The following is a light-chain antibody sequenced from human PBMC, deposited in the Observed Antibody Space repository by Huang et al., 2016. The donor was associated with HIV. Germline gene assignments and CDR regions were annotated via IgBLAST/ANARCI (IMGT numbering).Light chain of an antibody. J-gene: IGKJ1*01. CDR1: QSVSSN. CDR2: GAS. CDR3: QQYKNWPRT. V-gene: IGKV3-15*01. Sequence: EIVMTQSPATLSVSPGERATLSCRASQSVSSNLAWYQQKPGQAPRRLIYGASTRAPGIPARFSGSGSGTEFTLTISSLQSEDFAVYYCQQYKNWPRTFGQGTKVEIK.